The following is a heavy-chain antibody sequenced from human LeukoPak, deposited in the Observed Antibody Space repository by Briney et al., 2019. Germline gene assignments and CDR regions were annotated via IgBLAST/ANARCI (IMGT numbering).Heavy chain of an antibody. V-gene: IGHV3-33*01. CDR1: GFTFSNYA. D-gene: IGHD6-13*01. J-gene: IGHJ4*02. CDR3: TRAPIGAAGPFDF. Sequence: PGGSLRLFCAASGFTFSNYAMHWVRQAPGKGLEGLAAVWDAGIQTHYADAVQGRVTSSNDNATVMAYLQMHSLRAEDTAVYCCTRAPIGAAGPFDFWGQGTLVTVSS. CDR2: VWDAGIQT.